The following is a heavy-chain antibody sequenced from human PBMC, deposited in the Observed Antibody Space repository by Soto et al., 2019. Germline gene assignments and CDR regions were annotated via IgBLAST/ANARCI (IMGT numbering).Heavy chain of an antibody. CDR3: ARGKDGQRAGTYYFDMDV. CDR1: GFSFRAYW. V-gene: IGHV3-7*01. D-gene: IGHD6-25*01. Sequence: PGGSLRLSCAASGFSFRAYWVTWVRQAPGKGLDWVANIKQDGSEKYYLDSLKGRFTISRDNAKNSVYLLMNSLRAEDTAVYYFARGKDGQRAGTYYFDMDVWGKGTTVTVSS. CDR2: IKQDGSEK. J-gene: IGHJ6*03.